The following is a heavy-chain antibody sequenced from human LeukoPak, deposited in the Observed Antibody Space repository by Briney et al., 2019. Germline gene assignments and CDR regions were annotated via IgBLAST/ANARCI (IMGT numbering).Heavy chain of an antibody. CDR3: ARDPGLWFGELYLDY. D-gene: IGHD3-10*01. CDR1: GGSISSSSYY. V-gene: IGHV4-39*07. CDR2: IYYSGST. Sequence: PSETLSLTCTVSGGSISSSSYYWGWIRQPPGKGLEWIGSIYYSGSTYYNPSLKSRVTISVDTSKNQFSLKLSSVTAADTAVYYCARDPGLWFGELYLDYWGQGTLVTVSS. J-gene: IGHJ4*02.